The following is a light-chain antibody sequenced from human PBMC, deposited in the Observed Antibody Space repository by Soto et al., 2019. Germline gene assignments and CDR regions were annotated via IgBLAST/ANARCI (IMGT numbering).Light chain of an antibody. V-gene: IGLV1-40*01. CDR2: GNS. CDR3: QSYDSSLSGSV. J-gene: IGLJ3*02. Sequence: QAVVTQPPSVSGAPGQRVTISCTGSSSNIGAGYDVHWYQQLPGTAPKLLIYGNSNRPSGVPDRFSGSKSGNSASLAITGLQAEDEADYYCQSYDSSLSGSVFGGGTKLTVL. CDR1: SSNIGAGYD.